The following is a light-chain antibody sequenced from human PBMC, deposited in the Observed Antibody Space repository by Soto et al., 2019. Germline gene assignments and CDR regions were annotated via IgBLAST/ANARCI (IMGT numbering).Light chain of an antibody. CDR3: QQYNKWPTGT. CDR2: GAS. J-gene: IGKJ1*01. Sequence: EIVMTQSPATLSVSPGERATLSCRASQSVSSNLAWYQQKPGQAPRLLIYGASTKATGIPARFSGSGSGTEFTLDISSLQSEDFAVYYCQQYNKWPTGTVGKGTKVEL. V-gene: IGKV3-15*01. CDR1: QSVSSN.